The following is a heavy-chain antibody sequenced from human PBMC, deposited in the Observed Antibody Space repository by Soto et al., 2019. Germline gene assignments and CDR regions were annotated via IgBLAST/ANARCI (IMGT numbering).Heavy chain of an antibody. CDR1: GFTFSSYA. CDR3: AKDHYYYDSSGYYY. D-gene: IGHD3-22*01. V-gene: IGHV3-23*01. J-gene: IGHJ4*02. CDR2: ISGSGGST. Sequence: HPGGSLRLSCAASGFTFSSYAMSWVRQAPGKGLEWVSAISGSGGSTYYADSVKGRFTISRDNSKNTLYLQMNSLRAEDTAVYYCAKDHYYYDSSGYYYWGQGTLVTVSS.